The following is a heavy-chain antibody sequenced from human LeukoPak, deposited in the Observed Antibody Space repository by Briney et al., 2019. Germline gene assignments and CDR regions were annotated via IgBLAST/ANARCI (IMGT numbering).Heavy chain of an antibody. Sequence: GGSLRLSCAASGFTFSSYGMSWVRQAPGKGLEWVANINQDGTEKFYVDSVKGRFTISRDNAKNSLFLQMNSLRVEDTAVYYCAKVAKYYYGSETYYFFEHWGQGTPVTASS. CDR2: INQDGTEK. J-gene: IGHJ4*02. D-gene: IGHD3-10*01. CDR3: AKVAKYYYGSETYYFFEH. V-gene: IGHV3-7*01. CDR1: GFTFSSYG.